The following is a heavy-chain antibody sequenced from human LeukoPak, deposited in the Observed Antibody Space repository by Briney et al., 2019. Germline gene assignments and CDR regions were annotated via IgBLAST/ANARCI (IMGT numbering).Heavy chain of an antibody. V-gene: IGHV3-48*01. Sequence: GGSLRLSCAASGFTFSSYSMNWVRQAPGKGLEWVSYISSSSSTIYYADSVKGRFTISRDNAKNSLYLQMNSLRAEDTALYFCARDTHYYGSGSPAFDIWGQGTMVTVSS. CDR1: GFTFSSYS. D-gene: IGHD3-10*01. J-gene: IGHJ3*02. CDR3: ARDTHYYGSGSPAFDI. CDR2: ISSSSSTI.